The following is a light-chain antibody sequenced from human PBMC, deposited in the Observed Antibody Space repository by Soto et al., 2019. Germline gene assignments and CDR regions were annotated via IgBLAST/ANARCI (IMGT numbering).Light chain of an antibody. J-gene: IGKJ2*01. Sequence: EIVLTQSPGTLSLSPGERATLSCRASQSVSSSSLAWYQQKPGQAPRLLIYGASSRATGISDRLSGSGSGTDFSLTISRLEPEDFALYYCLQYDNSPLYTFGQGTKLEIK. CDR3: LQYDNSPLYT. CDR1: QSVSSSS. V-gene: IGKV3-20*01. CDR2: GAS.